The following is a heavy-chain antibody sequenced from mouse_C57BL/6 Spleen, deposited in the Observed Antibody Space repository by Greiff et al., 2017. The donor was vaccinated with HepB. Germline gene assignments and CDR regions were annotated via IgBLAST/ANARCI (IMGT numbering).Heavy chain of an antibody. CDR2: INPSSGYT. CDR1: GYTFTSYT. V-gene: IGHV1-4*01. Sequence: VQLQQSGAELARPGASVKMSCKASGYTFTSYTMHWVNQRPGQGLEWIGYINPSSGYTKYNQKFKDKATLTAYKSSSTAYMQMSSLTSEDSAVYDCARTHVRWGQGTTLTVSS. J-gene: IGHJ2*01. CDR3: ARTHVR.